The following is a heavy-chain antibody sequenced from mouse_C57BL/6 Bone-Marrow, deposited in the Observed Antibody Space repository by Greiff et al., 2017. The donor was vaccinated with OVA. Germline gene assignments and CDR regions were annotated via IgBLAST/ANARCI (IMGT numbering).Heavy chain of an antibody. V-gene: IGHV3-8*01. CDR2: ISYSGST. CDR1: GYSITSDY. Sequence: ESGPGLAKPSQTLSLTCSVTGYSITSDYWNWIRKFPGNKLEYIGYISYSGSTYYNPSLKSRISITRDTSKNQYNLQLKSMTTEDTATDYCARWGGQLPTGFAYWGQGTLVTVSA. D-gene: IGHD3-3*01. J-gene: IGHJ3*01. CDR3: ARWGGQLPTGFAY.